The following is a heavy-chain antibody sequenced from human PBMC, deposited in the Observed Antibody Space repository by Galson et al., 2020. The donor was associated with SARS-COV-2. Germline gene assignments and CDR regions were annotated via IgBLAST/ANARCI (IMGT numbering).Heavy chain of an antibody. CDR2: MSSSGSNI. CDR3: ARALGAAVVYYWYFDL. J-gene: IGHJ2*01. V-gene: IGHV3-21*01. Sequence: GGSLRLSCAASGLTFSNYTMNWVRQAPGKGPEWLSSMSSSGSNIYYADSVRGRFTIPRDNAGNSLYLQMNSLRPEDTAVYYCARALGAAVVYYWYFDLWGPGTLVTVSS. CDR1: GLTFSNYT. D-gene: IGHD6-13*01.